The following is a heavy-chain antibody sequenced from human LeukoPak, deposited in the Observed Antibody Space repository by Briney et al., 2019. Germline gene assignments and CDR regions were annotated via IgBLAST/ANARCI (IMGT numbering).Heavy chain of an antibody. CDR2: IYHSGST. J-gene: IGHJ4*02. V-gene: IGHV4-4*02. CDR1: GGSISSSNW. D-gene: IGHD3-3*01. Sequence: PSGTLSLTCAVSGGSISSSNWWSWVRQPPGKGLEWIGEIYHSGSTNYNPSLKSRVTISVDKSKNQFSLKLSSVTAADTAVYYCARHFRIITIFGVVMYYFDYWGQGTLVTVSS. CDR3: ARHFRIITIFGVVMYYFDY.